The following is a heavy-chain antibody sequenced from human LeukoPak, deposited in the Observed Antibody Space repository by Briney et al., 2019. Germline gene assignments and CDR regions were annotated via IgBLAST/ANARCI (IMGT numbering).Heavy chain of an antibody. V-gene: IGHV1-69*05. CDR2: IIPIFGTA. Sequence: GASVKVSCKASGGTFSSYAISWVQQAPGQGLEWMGGIIPIFGTANYAQKFQGRVTITTDESTSTAYMELSSLRSEDTAVYYCARGRMPAAGTNTSPSSYYYYYYMDVWGKGTTVTVSS. CDR3: ARGRMPAAGTNTSPSSYYYYYYMDV. CDR1: GGTFSSYA. D-gene: IGHD6-13*01. J-gene: IGHJ6*03.